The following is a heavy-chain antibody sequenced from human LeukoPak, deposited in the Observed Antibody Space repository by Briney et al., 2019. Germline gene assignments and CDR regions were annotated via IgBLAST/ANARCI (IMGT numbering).Heavy chain of an antibody. V-gene: IGHV3-7*01. CDR3: VCGGSYGDY. D-gene: IGHD1-26*01. CDR2: IKQDGSEK. CDR1: GFTFDDYG. J-gene: IGHJ4*02. Sequence: PGGSLRLSCAASGFTFDDYGMSWVRQAPGKWLEWVATIKQDGSEKHYVDSVKGRLTISRDNGKKSLYLQMNSLRVEDTAVYFCVCGGSYGDYWGQGTLVTVSS.